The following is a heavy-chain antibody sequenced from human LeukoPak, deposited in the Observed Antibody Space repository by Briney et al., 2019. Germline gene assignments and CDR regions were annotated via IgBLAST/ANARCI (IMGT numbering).Heavy chain of an antibody. J-gene: IGHJ3*02. Sequence: GGSLRLSCATSGFTFSSYSMNWVRQAPGKGLEWVSSITRSSIYIYYADSVRGRFTISRDNAKNSLYLQMNSLRAEDTAVYYCARDGSDAFDIWGQGTMVTVSS. D-gene: IGHD3-10*01. CDR2: ITRSSIYI. CDR3: ARDGSDAFDI. CDR1: GFTFSSYS. V-gene: IGHV3-21*01.